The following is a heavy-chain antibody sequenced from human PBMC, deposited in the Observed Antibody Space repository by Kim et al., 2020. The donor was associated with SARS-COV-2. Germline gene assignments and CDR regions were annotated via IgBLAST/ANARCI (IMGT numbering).Heavy chain of an antibody. CDR3: ASDKYSSGHIDY. D-gene: IGHD6-19*01. CDR2: IYYSGST. Sequence: SETLSLTCTVSGGSISSGGYYWSWIRQHPGKGLEWIGYIYYSGSTYYNPSLKSRVTISVDTSKNQFSLKLSSVTAADTAVYYCASDKYSSGHIDYWGQGTLVTVSS. CDR1: GGSISSGGYY. J-gene: IGHJ4*02. V-gene: IGHV4-31*03.